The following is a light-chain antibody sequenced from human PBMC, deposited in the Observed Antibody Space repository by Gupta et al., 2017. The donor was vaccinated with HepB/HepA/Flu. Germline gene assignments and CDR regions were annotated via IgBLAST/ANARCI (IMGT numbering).Light chain of an antibody. CDR1: QSVNSN. CDR3: QQYNDWPPWT. J-gene: IGKJ1*01. V-gene: IGKV3-15*01. Sequence: ETATTHSPGTLAVSPGERASLSCRASQSVNSNLAWYQQKPGQAPTLLIYDASTRATGIPDRFRGGGSGTEFTLTISSLQSEDFAIYYCQQYNDWPPWTFGQGTKVEIK. CDR2: DAS.